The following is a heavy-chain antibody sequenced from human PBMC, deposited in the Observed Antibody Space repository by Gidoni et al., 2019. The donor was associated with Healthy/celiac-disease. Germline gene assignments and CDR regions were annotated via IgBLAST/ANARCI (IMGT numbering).Heavy chain of an antibody. Sequence: EVQLLESGGGLVQPGGSLRLSCAASGFTFSSYAMTWVRQPPGKGLQWVSRISNTGDTHYADSVKGRFTISRDNSKNMVYLQMNSLRAEDTAVYYCAKATGINYWGQGTLVTVSS. J-gene: IGHJ4*02. D-gene: IGHD1-1*01. V-gene: IGHV3-23*01. CDR1: GFTFSSYA. CDR2: ISNTGDT. CDR3: AKATGINY.